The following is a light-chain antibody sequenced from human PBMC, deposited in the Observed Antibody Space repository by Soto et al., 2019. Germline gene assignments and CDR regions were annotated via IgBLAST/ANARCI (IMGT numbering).Light chain of an antibody. V-gene: IGLV1-44*01. Sequence: QSVLTQPPSESGAPGQRVTISCSGSSSNIGSNSVNWYQQVAGTAPKLLIYGNNQRHSGVPHRFSDSKSGTAASLAISVLQSEDEADYYCSTWDDSLDGVVFGGGTKLTVL. CDR3: STWDDSLDGVV. CDR2: GNN. CDR1: SSNIGSNS. J-gene: IGLJ2*01.